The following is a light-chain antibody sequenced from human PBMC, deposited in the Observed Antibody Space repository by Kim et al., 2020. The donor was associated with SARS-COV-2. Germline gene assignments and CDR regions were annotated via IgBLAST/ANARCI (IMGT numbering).Light chain of an antibody. CDR3: QAWGTNTVV. CDR2: QDT. V-gene: IGLV3-1*01. CDR1: KLGDYY. J-gene: IGLJ2*01. Sequence: SYELTQPPSVSVSPGQTASITCSRDKLGDYYVSWYQQRPGQSPVLVIYQDTKRPSGIPERFSGSSSGNTATLTIGETQAMDEADYYCQAWGTNTVVVGGG.